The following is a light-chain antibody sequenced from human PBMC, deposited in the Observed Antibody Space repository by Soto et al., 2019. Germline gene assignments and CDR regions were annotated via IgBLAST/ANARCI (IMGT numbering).Light chain of an antibody. CDR2: DVS. CDR3: SSYRDSNTPVI. V-gene: IGLV2-14*03. J-gene: IGLJ2*01. CDR1: SSDIGAYIY. Sequence: QSALTQPASVSGSPGQSITISCTGTSSDIGAYIYVSWYQQHPGRAPKLLIFDVSDRPSGVPNRFSGSKSGNTASLTISGLQAEDEADYYCSSYRDSNTPVIFGGGTKLTV.